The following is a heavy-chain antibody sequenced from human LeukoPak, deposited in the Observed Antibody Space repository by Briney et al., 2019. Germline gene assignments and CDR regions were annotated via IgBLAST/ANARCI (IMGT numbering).Heavy chain of an antibody. CDR3: ARHYNDGSGYYHFDH. CDR1: GGSISGYY. J-gene: IGHJ4*02. Sequence: SETLSLTCTVSGGSISGYYWSWIRQPPGKGLEWIGYIYYSGNTNYNPSLKSRVTISVDTSRNNFSLKLTSVTAADTAVYYCARHYNDGSGYYHFDHWGQGTLVTVSS. D-gene: IGHD3-22*01. CDR2: IYYSGNT. V-gene: IGHV4-59*08.